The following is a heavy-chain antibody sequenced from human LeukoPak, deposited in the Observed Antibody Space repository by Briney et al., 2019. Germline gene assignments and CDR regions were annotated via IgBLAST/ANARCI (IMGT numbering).Heavy chain of an antibody. CDR2: IRSKAYGGTT. Sequence: PGGSLRLSCTASGFTFGDYAMSWFRQAPGKGLEWVGFIRSKAYGGTTEYAASVKGRFTISRDDSKSIAYLQMNSLKTEDTAVYYCTSGEGLRYFDWLYPFDYWGQGTLVTVSS. CDR3: TSGEGLRYFDWLYPFDY. J-gene: IGHJ4*02. D-gene: IGHD3-9*01. V-gene: IGHV3-49*03. CDR1: GFTFGDYA.